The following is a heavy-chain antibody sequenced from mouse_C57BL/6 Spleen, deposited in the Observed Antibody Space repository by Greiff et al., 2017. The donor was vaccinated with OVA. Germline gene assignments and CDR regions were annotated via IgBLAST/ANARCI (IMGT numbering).Heavy chain of an antibody. Sequence: VQLKESGPGLVKPSQSLSLTCSVTGYSITSGYYWNWIRQFPGNKLEWMGYISYDGSNNYNPSLKNRISITRDTSKNQFLLKLKSVTTEDTASYDCARAYDGYWYFDVWGTGTTVTVSS. V-gene: IGHV3-6*01. D-gene: IGHD2-3*01. J-gene: IGHJ1*03. CDR1: GYSITSGYY. CDR2: ISYDGSN. CDR3: ARAYDGYWYFDV.